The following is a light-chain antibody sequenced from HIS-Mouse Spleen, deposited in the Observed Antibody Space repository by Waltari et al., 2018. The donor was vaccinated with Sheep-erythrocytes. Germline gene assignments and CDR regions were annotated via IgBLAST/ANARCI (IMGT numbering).Light chain of an antibody. CDR2: EGS. Sequence: QSALTQPASVSGSPGQSITIACTGTSSDVWSYNLVSRYQPHPGKAPKLMIYEGSKRPSGVSNRFSGSKSGNTASLTISGLQAEDEADYYCCSYAGSSTPWVFGGGTKLTVL. V-gene: IGLV2-23*01. J-gene: IGLJ3*02. CDR3: CSYAGSSTPWV. CDR1: SSDVWSYNL.